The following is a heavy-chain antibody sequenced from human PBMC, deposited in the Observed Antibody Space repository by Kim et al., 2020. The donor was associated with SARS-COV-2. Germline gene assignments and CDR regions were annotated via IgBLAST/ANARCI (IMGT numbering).Heavy chain of an antibody. CDR2: IIPIFGIA. D-gene: IGHD4-17*01. CDR3: ARDHPDYGGNQEGLDY. Sequence: SVKVSCKASGGTFSSYAISWVRQAPGQGLEWMGRIIPIFGIANYAQKFQGRVTITADKSTSTAYMELSSLRSEDTAVYYCARDHPDYGGNQEGLDYWGQGTLVTVSS. J-gene: IGHJ4*02. V-gene: IGHV1-69*04. CDR1: GGTFSSYA.